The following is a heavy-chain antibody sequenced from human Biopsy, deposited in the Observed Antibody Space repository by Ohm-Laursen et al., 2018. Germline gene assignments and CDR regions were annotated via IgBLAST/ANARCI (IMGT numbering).Heavy chain of an antibody. Sequence: SVKVSCKAPGGTFSNYGVNWVRQAPGLGLEWLGGNIPILGTGNYAQKFQDRVTVAADTSTSTATMELRSLRSDDTAVYYCATKLTGYFHHWGQGTLVIVSS. J-gene: IGHJ1*01. CDR1: GGTFSNYG. CDR2: NIPILGTG. D-gene: IGHD3-9*01. CDR3: ATKLTGYFHH. V-gene: IGHV1-69*06.